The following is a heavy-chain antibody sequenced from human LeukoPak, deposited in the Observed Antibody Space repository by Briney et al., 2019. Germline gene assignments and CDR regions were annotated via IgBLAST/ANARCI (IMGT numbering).Heavy chain of an antibody. CDR1: GGTFSSYA. Sequence: ASVKVSCKASGGTFSSYAISWVRQAPGQGLEWMGRIIPILGIANYAQKFQGRVTITADKSTSTAYMELSSLRSEDTAVYYCAREGEIPSAGYYYGMDVWGQGATVTVSS. J-gene: IGHJ6*02. D-gene: IGHD3-10*01. V-gene: IGHV1-69*04. CDR3: AREGEIPSAGYYYGMDV. CDR2: IIPILGIA.